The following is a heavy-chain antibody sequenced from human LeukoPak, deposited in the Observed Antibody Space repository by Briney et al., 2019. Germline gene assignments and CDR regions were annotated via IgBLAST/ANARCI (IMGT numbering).Heavy chain of an antibody. J-gene: IGHJ5*02. Sequence: SETLSLTCAVYGGSFSGYYWSWIRQPPGKGLEWIGEINHSGSTNYNPSLKSRVTISVDTSKNHFSLKLSSVTAADTAVYYCTLGVGIRRFDPWGQGTLVTVSS. CDR3: TLGVGIRRFDP. D-gene: IGHD2-21*01. V-gene: IGHV4-34*01. CDR1: GGSFSGYY. CDR2: INHSGST.